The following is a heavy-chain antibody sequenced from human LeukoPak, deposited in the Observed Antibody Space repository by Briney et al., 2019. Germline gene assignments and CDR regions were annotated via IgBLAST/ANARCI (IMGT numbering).Heavy chain of an antibody. J-gene: IGHJ4*02. Sequence: SETLSLTCAVYGGSFSGYYWSWIRQPPGKGLEWIGEINHSGSTNYNPSLKSRVTISVDTSKNQFSLKLSSVTAADTAVYYCARSYSSGWSPSFDYWGQGTLVTVSS. CDR3: ARSYSSGWSPSFDY. CDR1: GGSFSGYY. D-gene: IGHD6-19*01. V-gene: IGHV4-34*01. CDR2: INHSGST.